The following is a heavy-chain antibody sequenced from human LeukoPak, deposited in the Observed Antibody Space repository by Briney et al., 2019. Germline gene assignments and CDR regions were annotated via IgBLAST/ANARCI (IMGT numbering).Heavy chain of an antibody. D-gene: IGHD3-10*01. J-gene: IGHJ4*02. V-gene: IGHV4-31*03. CDR2: IYYSGST. Sequence: SQTLSLTCTVSGGSISSGDYYWSWIRQHPGKGLEWIGYIYYSGSTYYNPPLESRVTISVDTSKNQFSLKLSSVTAADTAVYYCARVDYYGSGNYFDYWGQGTLVTVSS. CDR1: GGSISSGDYY. CDR3: ARVDYYGSGNYFDY.